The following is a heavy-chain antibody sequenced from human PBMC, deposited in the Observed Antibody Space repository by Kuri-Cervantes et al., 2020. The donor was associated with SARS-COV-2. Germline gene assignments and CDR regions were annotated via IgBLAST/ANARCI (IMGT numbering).Heavy chain of an antibody. J-gene: IGHJ4*02. V-gene: IGHV3-7*01. D-gene: IGHD5-24*01. CDR2: IKQDGSEK. CDR1: GFTFSSYW. Sequence: SCKASGFTFSSYWMSWVRQAPGKGLEWVANIKQDGSEKYYVDSVKGQFTISRDNAKNSLYLQMNSLRAEDTAVYYCARARMAGPFDYWGQGTLVTVSS. CDR3: ARARMAGPFDY.